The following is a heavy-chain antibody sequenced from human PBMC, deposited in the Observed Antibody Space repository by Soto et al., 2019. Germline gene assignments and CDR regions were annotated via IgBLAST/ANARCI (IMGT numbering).Heavy chain of an antibody. Sequence: PSETLSLTCTVSGGSISSGDYYWSWIRQPPGKGLEWIGYIYYSGSTYYNPSLKSRVTISVDTSKNQFSLKLSAVTAADTAVYYCARAKAYRGVLSYYYYGMDVWGQGTTVTVS. J-gene: IGHJ6*02. D-gene: IGHD2-21*01. CDR1: GGSISSGDYY. CDR2: IYYSGST. V-gene: IGHV4-30-4*01. CDR3: ARAKAYRGVLSYYYYGMDV.